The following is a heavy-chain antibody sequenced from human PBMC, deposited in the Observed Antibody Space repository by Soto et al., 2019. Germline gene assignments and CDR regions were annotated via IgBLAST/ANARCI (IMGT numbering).Heavy chain of an antibody. D-gene: IGHD3-9*01. CDR3: ARGATGLLRYFDWSVDY. Sequence: GASVKVSCKASGYTFTSYGISCVRQAPGQGLEWMGWISPNNGSTNYAQKLQGRVTMTTDTSISTAYMELRSLRSDDTAVYYCARGATGLLRYFDWSVDYWGQGTLVTVSS. V-gene: IGHV1-18*01. CDR2: ISPNNGST. J-gene: IGHJ4*02. CDR1: GYTFTSYG.